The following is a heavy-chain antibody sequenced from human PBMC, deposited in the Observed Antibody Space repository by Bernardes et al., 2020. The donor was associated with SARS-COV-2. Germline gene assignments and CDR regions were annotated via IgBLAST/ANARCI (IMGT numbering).Heavy chain of an antibody. CDR1: GFTFSSYE. CDR2: ISSSGGTI. J-gene: IGHJ4*02. CDR3: AREERSITIFGVVITQSFDY. Sequence: GGSLRLSCAASGFTFSSYEMNWVRQAPGKGLEWVSFISSSGGTIFYADSVKGRFTISRDNAKNSLYLQMNSLRAEDTAVYYCAREERSITIFGVVITQSFDYWGQGILVTVSS. D-gene: IGHD3-3*01. V-gene: IGHV3-48*03.